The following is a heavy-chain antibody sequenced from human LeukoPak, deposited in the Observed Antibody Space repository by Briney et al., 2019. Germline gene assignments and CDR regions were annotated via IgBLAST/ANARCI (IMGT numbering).Heavy chain of an antibody. CDR2: ISTYNGNT. D-gene: IGHD7-27*01. Sequence: GASVKVSCKASGYTFTNYGISWVRQAPGQGLEWMGWISTYNGNTNYAQKFQGRVTMTTDTSTRTAYMELRSLRSDDTAVYYCARASDVTGDRGQGTLVTVSS. CDR3: ARASDVTGD. CDR1: GYTFTNYG. J-gene: IGHJ4*02. V-gene: IGHV1-18*01.